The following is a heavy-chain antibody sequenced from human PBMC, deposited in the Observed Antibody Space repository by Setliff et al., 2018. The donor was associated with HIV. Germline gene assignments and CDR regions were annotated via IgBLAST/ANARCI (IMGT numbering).Heavy chain of an antibody. CDR1: GYGFSNYW. J-gene: IGHJ4*02. Sequence: GESLKISCKGSGYGFSNYWLAWVRQTPGKGLEWMGIIYPGDSDTRYSPSFQGQVTFSAEKSINTAYLQWGSLKASDTGIYFCARQTSRYITLSPPDYWGQGTLVTVSS. D-gene: IGHD3-9*01. CDR2: IYPGDSDT. V-gene: IGHV5-51*01. CDR3: ARQTSRYITLSPPDY.